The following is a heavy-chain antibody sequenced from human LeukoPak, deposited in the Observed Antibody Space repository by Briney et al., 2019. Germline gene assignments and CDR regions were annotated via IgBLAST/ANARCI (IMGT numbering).Heavy chain of an antibody. D-gene: IGHD3-22*01. CDR2: IIPIFGTA. J-gene: IGHJ4*02. CDR3: ARGPYYYDSSGYYSIDY. V-gene: IGHV1-69*13. CDR1: GYTFTNFG. Sequence: SVKVSCKASGYTFTNFGISWVRQAPGQGLEWMGGIIPIFGTANYAQKFQGRVTITADESTSTAYMELSSLRSEDTAVYYCARGPYYYDSSGYYSIDYWGQGTLVTVSS.